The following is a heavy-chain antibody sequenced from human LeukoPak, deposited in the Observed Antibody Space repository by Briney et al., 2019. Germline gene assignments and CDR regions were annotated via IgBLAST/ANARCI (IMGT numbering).Heavy chain of an antibody. V-gene: IGHV3-23*01. CDR3: ARRITIFGVVMTYYYYGMDV. CDR2: ISGSGGST. D-gene: IGHD3-3*01. CDR1: GFTFSSYA. J-gene: IGHJ6*02. Sequence: PGGSLRLSCAASGFTFSSYAMSWVRQAPGKGLEWVSAISGSGGSTYYADSVKGRFTVSRDNSKNTLYLQMNSLRAEDTAVYYCARRITIFGVVMTYYYYGMDVWGQGTTVTVSS.